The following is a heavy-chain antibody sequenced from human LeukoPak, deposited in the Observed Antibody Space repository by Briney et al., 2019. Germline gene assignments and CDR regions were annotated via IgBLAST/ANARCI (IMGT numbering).Heavy chain of an antibody. Sequence: GGSLRLSCAASGFTFSSYSMNWVRQAPGKGLEWVSSISSSDTYIYHADSVKGRFTISRDNAKNSLYLQMNSLRAEDTAVYYCARESPHSDYWGQGTLVTVSS. CDR2: ISSSDTYI. CDR3: ARESPHSDY. J-gene: IGHJ4*02. CDR1: GFTFSSYS. D-gene: IGHD2-21*01. V-gene: IGHV3-21*01.